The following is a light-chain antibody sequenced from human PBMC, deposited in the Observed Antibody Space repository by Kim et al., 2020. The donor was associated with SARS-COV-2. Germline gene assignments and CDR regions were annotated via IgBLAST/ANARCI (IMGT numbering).Light chain of an antibody. V-gene: IGLV1-36*01. CDR1: SSNIGDNA. Sequence: ELTQPPSVSEAPRQRVTISCSGSSSNIGDNAVSWYQLLPGKAPKLLIYYDDLLPSGVSDRFSGSKSGTSASLAISGLQSEDEGDYYCAAWDDSLNGPVFGGGTQLTVL. CDR2: YDD. CDR3: AAWDDSLNGPV. J-gene: IGLJ3*02.